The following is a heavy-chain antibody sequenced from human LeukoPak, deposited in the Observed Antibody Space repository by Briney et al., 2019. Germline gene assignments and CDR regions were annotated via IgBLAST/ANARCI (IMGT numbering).Heavy chain of an antibody. CDR1: GGTFSRYA. J-gene: IGHJ4*02. Sequence: ASVKVSCKASGGTFSRYAISWVRQAPGQGLEWMGGIIPIFGTANYAQKFQGRITITADDSTSTAYMELSSLRSEDTAVYYCARVYLKRDYYDSSAYFSFDYWGQGTLVTVSS. CDR3: ARVYLKRDYYDSSAYFSFDY. V-gene: IGHV1-69*13. CDR2: IIPIFGTA. D-gene: IGHD3-22*01.